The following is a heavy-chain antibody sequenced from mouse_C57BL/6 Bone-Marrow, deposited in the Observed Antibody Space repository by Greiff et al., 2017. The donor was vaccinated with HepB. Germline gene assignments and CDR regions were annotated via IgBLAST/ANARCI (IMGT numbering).Heavy chain of an antibody. D-gene: IGHD1-3*01. CDR1: GFTFSSYA. CDR2: ISDGGSYT. V-gene: IGHV5-4*03. CDR3: ARGLNSPFAY. J-gene: IGHJ3*01. Sequence: EVKLMESGGGLVKPGGSLKLSCAASGFTFSSYAMSWVRQTPEKRLEWVATISDGGSYTYYPDNVKGRFTISRDNAKNNLYLQMSHLKSEDTAMYYCARGLNSPFAYWGQGTLVTVSA.